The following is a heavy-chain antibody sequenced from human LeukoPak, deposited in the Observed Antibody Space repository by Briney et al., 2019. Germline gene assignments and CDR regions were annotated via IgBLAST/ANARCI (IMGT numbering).Heavy chain of an antibody. V-gene: IGHV3-73*01. CDR1: GFTFSNYA. CDR2: IRSKPNSYAS. J-gene: IGHJ4*02. Sequence: GGSLRLSCAASGFTFSNYAMSWVRQASGKGLEWVGRIRSKPNSYASAYTASVKGRFTISRDYSKNTAYLQMNSLNTEDTAMYYCTRHLIGATPFGYWGQGTLVSVSS. CDR3: TRHLIGATPFGY. D-gene: IGHD3-10*01.